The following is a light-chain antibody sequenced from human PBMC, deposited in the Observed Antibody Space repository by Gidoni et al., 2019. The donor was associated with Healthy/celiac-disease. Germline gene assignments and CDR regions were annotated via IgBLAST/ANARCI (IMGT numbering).Light chain of an antibody. CDR2: GAS. Sequence: EIVLTQYPGTLSLSPGERATLSCRASQSVSSSYLAWYQQKPGQAPRLLIYGASSRATGIPARFSGSGSGTDFTLTISRLEPEDFAVYYCQQYGSSPLTFGGGTKVEIK. CDR1: QSVSSSY. CDR3: QQYGSSPLT. J-gene: IGKJ4*01. V-gene: IGKV3-20*01.